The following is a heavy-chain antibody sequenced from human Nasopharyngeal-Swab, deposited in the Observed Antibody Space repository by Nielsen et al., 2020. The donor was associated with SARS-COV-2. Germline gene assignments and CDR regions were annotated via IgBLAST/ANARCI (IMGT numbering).Heavy chain of an antibody. J-gene: IGHJ6*03. CDR1: GFSLTTSGVG. CDR2: IYWDDEQ. CDR3: AHITRGLERDTIFGVPLASLSYYYMDV. D-gene: IGHD3-3*01. V-gene: IGHV2-5*02. Sequence: SGPTLVKPTQTITLTCSFSGFSLTTSGVGVAWIRQPPGKALEWLALIYWDDEQRFNPSLKTRLTITKDTSKDQVVLTLTNMGPVDSGTYYCAHITRGLERDTIFGVPLASLSYYYMDVWGKGTTVTVS.